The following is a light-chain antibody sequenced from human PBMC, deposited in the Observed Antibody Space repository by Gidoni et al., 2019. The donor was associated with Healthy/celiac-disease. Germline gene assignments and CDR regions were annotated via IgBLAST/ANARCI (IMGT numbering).Light chain of an antibody. Sequence: DIQMTQSPSSLSASVGDRVTIAGQASQDISNYLNWYQQKPGKAPKLLIYDASNLETGVPSRFSGSGSGTDFTFTISSLQPEDIATYYCQQYDNLPTYTFGQGTKLEIK. J-gene: IGKJ2*01. V-gene: IGKV1-33*01. CDR1: QDISNY. CDR3: QQYDNLPTYT. CDR2: DAS.